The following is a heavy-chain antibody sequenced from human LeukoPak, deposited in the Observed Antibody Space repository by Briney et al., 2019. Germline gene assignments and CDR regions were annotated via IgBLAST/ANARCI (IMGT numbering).Heavy chain of an antibody. D-gene: IGHD5-12*01. V-gene: IGHV3-21*01. CDR2: ISSGTSFI. CDR1: GFTFSSYS. Sequence: GGSLRLSCAASGFTFSSYSMNWVRQAPGKGLEWVSSISSGTSFIYYADSVKGRFTISRDNSKNTLYLQMNSLRAEDTAVYYCARGPSGYHNTGGQGTLVTVSS. CDR3: ARGPSGYHNT. J-gene: IGHJ4*02.